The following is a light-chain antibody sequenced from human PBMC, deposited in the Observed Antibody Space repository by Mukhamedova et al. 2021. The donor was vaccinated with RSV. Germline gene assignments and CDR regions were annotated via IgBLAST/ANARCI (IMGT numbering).Light chain of an antibody. CDR1: QSISSW. Sequence: SQSISSWLAWYQQKPGKAPKLLIYKASSLESGVPSRFSGSGSGTEFTLTISSLQPDDFATYYCQQYHSYVYTFGQGTKLEI. CDR2: KAS. J-gene: IGKJ2*01. V-gene: IGKV1-5*03. CDR3: QQYHSYVYT.